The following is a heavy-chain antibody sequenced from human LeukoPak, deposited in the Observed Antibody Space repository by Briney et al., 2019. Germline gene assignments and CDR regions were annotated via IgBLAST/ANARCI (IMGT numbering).Heavy chain of an antibody. Sequence: ASVKVSCKASGYTFTSYYMHWVRQAPGQGLEWMGIINPSGGSTSYAQKFQGRVTMTRDTSTSTVYMEQSSLRSEDTAVYYCARVSSDCSSTSCYVYDAFDIWGQGTMVTVSS. D-gene: IGHD2-2*01. J-gene: IGHJ3*02. CDR1: GYTFTSYY. V-gene: IGHV1-46*01. CDR3: ARVSSDCSSTSCYVYDAFDI. CDR2: INPSGGST.